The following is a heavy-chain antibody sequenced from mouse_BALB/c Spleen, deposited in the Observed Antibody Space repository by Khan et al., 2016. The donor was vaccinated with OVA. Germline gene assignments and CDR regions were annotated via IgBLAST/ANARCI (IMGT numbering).Heavy chain of an antibody. CDR1: GYTFTSYW. CDR2: ISPGSGTP. D-gene: IGHD1-1*01. CDR3: ARENYYGSSHYAMDY. Sequence: DLVKPGASVKLSCKASGYTFTSYWINWIKQRPGQGLEWIGRISPGSGTPYYNEMFKGKATLTVDTSSSTAYIQLSSLSSEDSAVYCCARENYYGSSHYAMDYGGQGTSVTGSS. V-gene: IGHV1S41*01. J-gene: IGHJ4*01.